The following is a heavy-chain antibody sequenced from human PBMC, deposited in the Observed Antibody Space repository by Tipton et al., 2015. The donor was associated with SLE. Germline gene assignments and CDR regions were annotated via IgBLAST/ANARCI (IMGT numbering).Heavy chain of an antibody. V-gene: IGHV4-59*11. J-gene: IGHJ5*02. CDR2: IYYSGST. CDR1: GGTISSHY. D-gene: IGHD3-22*01. CDR3: ARDDVCSGYWGWFDP. Sequence: LRLSCTVSGGTISSHYWSWIRQPPGKGLEWIGYIYYSGSTNYNPSLKSRVTIFVDTTKNQFSLKLRSVTAADTSVYYCARDDVCSGYWGWFDPWRQATLVTVSS.